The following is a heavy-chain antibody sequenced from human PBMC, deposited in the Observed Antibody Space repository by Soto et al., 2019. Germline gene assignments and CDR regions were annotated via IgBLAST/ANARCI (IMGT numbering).Heavy chain of an antibody. CDR1: GGTFSSYA. CDR2: IIPIFGTA. CDR3: ARGEKGGVFPQAYGMDV. V-gene: IGHV1-69*13. Sequence: GASVKVSCKASGGTFSSYAISWVRQAPGQGLEWMGGIIPIFGTANYAQKFQGRVTITADESTSTAYMELSSLRSEDTAVYYCARGEKGGVFPQAYGMDVWGQGTTVTVSS. J-gene: IGHJ6*02. D-gene: IGHD1-26*01.